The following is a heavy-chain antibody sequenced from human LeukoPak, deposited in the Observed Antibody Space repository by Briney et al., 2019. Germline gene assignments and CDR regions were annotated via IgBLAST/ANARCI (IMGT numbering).Heavy chain of an antibody. CDR2: INHSGST. CDR1: GGSFSGYY. J-gene: IGHJ5*02. CDR3: ARGLNYDLFGSGNWFDP. Sequence: PSETLSLTCAVYGGSFSGYYWSWIRQPPGKGLEWIGEINHSGSTNYNPSLKSRVTISIDTSKNHFSLKLSSVTAADTAVYYCARGLNYDLFGSGNWFDPWGQGTLVTVSS. V-gene: IGHV4-34*01. D-gene: IGHD3-9*01.